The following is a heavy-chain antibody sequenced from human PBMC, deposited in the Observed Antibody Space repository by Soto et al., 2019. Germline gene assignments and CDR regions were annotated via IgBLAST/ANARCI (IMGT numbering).Heavy chain of an antibody. CDR3: ARGPWEPVD. CDR2: IYYSGST. Sequence: QVQLQESGPGLVKPSETLSLTCTVSGGSISSYYWSWIRQPPGKGLEWIGYIYYSGSTNYNPSLMSRVTISVDTSKNQCALKLGSVTAADTAVYYCARGPWEPVDWGQGTLVTVSS. V-gene: IGHV4-59*01. J-gene: IGHJ4*02. D-gene: IGHD1-26*01. CDR1: GGSISSYY.